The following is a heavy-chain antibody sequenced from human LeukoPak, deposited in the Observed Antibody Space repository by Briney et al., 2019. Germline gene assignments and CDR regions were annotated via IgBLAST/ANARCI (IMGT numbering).Heavy chain of an antibody. CDR1: GFTVSSNY. CDR3: ARDRGPYGGNSAPFDY. D-gene: IGHD4-23*01. V-gene: IGHV3-66*01. J-gene: IGHJ4*02. CDR2: IYSGGST. Sequence: GGSLRLSCAASGFTVSSNYMSWVRQAPGKGLGWVSVIYSGGSTYYADSVKGRFTISRDNSKNTLYLQMNSLRAEDTAVYYCARDRGPYGGNSAPFDYWGQGTLVTVSS.